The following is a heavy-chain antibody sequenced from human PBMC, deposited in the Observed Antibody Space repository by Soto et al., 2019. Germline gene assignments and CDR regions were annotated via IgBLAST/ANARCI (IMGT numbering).Heavy chain of an antibody. J-gene: IGHJ6*03. CDR3: AKGPWTGYTIYYMDV. CDR1: GFTFSSYA. D-gene: IGHD3-3*01. V-gene: IGHV3-23*01. CDR2: ISETGGST. Sequence: GGSLRLSCAASGFTFSSYAVSWVRQAPGKGLAWVSSISETGGSTYYAASVKGRFTISRDNSKNTLYLQMNSLSAVYTAVYYYAKGPWTGYTIYYMDVWGRGTTVTVSS.